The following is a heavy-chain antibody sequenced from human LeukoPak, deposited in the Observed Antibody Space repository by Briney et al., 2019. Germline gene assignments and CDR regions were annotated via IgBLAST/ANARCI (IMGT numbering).Heavy chain of an antibody. CDR3: AKGSSTSIDY. CDR2: IRYDGSNK. CDR1: GFTFSSYG. J-gene: IGHJ4*02. D-gene: IGHD2-2*01. Sequence: GGSLRLSCAASGFTFSSYGMHWVRQAPGKGLEGVAFIRYDGSNKYYADSVKGRFTISRDNSKNTLYLPMNSLRAEDTAVYYCAKGSSTSIDYWGQGTLVTVSS. V-gene: IGHV3-30*02.